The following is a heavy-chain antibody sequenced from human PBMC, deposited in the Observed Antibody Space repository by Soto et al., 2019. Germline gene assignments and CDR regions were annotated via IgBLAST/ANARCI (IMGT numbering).Heavy chain of an antibody. CDR2: INPNSGGT. J-gene: IGHJ6*02. Sequence: ASVKVSCKASGYTFTGYYMHWVRQAPGQGLEWMGWINPNSGGTNYAQKFQGWVTMTRDTSISTAYMELSRLRSDDTAVYYCARGTITVTTLNYYYYGMDVWGQGTTVTVSS. CDR3: ARGTITVTTLNYYYYGMDV. CDR1: GYTFTGYY. V-gene: IGHV1-2*04. D-gene: IGHD4-4*01.